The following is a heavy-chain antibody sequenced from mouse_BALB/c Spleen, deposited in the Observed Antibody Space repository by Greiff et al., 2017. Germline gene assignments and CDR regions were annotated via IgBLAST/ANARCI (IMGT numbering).Heavy chain of an antibody. D-gene: IGHD1-1*01. CDR2: IRNKANGYTT. CDR1: GFTFTDYY. J-gene: IGHJ1*01. V-gene: IGHV7-3*02. Sequence: EVKLVESGGGLVQPGGSLRLSCATSGFTFTDYYMSWVRQPPGKALEWLGFIRNKANGYTTEYSASVKGRFTISRDNSQSILYLQMNTLRAEDSATYYCARDGGSLYFDVWGAGTTVTVSS. CDR3: ARDGGSLYFDV.